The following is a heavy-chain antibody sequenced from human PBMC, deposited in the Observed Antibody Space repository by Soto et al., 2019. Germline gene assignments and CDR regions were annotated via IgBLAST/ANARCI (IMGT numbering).Heavy chain of an antibody. CDR2: IYYSGST. D-gene: IGHD5-12*01. Sequence: QLQLQESGPGLVKPSETVSLTCTVSGGSISSSSYYWGWIRQPPGKGLEWIGSIYYSGSTYYNPSLKRRVTIPVDTSKNQFSLKLSSVTAADTAVYYCVAGEVEYSRYGGNPGEVVDYCGQGTLVTVSS. V-gene: IGHV4-39*01. CDR3: VAGEVEYSRYGGNPGEVVDY. CDR1: GGSISSSSYY. J-gene: IGHJ4*02.